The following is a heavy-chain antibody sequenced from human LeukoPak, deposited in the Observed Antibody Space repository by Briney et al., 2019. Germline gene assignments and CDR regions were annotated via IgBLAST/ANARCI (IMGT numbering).Heavy chain of an antibody. Sequence: GESLKISCKGSGYRFTNYWIGWVRQMPGKGLEWMGIIYPGDSDTRYSPSFQGQVTISVDKSISTAHLQWSSLKASDTAVYYCARHGDSSGRPYYYYGMDVWGQGTTVTVSS. J-gene: IGHJ6*02. CDR2: IYPGDSDT. CDR3: ARHGDSSGRPYYYYGMDV. D-gene: IGHD6-19*01. CDR1: GYRFTNYW. V-gene: IGHV5-51*01.